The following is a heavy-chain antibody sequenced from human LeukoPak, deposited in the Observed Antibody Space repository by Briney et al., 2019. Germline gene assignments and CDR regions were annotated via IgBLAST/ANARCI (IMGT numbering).Heavy chain of an antibody. J-gene: IGHJ4*02. CDR2: MNPNNDNT. V-gene: IGHV1-8*03. CDR1: GYTFINYD. CDR3: ARGRDINDY. Sequence: ASVKVSCKASGYTFINYDINRVRQATGQGLEWMGWMNPNNDNTGYAQKFQGRVTITRNTSISTAYMELSSLRSEDTAVYYCARGRDINDYWGQGTLVTVSS.